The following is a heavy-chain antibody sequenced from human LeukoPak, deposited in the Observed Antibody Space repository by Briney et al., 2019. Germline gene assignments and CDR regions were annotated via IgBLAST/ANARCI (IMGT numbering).Heavy chain of an antibody. Sequence: SETLSLTCTVSGGSISSSSYYWGWIRQPPGKGLEWIGSLYYSGSTYYNPSLKSRVTISVDTSKNQFSLKLSSVTAADTAVYYCARHVLRIFGVVRLGYFDYWGQGTLVTVSS. CDR1: GGSISSSSYY. CDR3: ARHVLRIFGVVRLGYFDY. J-gene: IGHJ4*02. CDR2: LYYSGST. D-gene: IGHD3-3*01. V-gene: IGHV4-39*01.